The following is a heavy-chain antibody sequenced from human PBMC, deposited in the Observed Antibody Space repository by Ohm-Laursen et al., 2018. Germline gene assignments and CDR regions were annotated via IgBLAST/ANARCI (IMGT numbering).Heavy chain of an antibody. CDR2: ISWNSGSI. Sequence: SLRLSCAATGFTFDDYAMHWVRQAPGKGLEWVSGISWNSGSIGYADSVKGRFTISRDNAKNSLYLQMNSLRSEDTAVYYCARRGDDFWSGYYENWFDPWGQGTLVTVSS. CDR3: ARRGDDFWSGYYENWFDP. CDR1: GFTFDDYA. D-gene: IGHD3-3*01. V-gene: IGHV3-9*01. J-gene: IGHJ5*02.